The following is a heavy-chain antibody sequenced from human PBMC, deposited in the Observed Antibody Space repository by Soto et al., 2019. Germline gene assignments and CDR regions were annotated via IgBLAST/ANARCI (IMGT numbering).Heavy chain of an antibody. CDR1: GFTFSSYA. CDR3: ARSTTDYYYGMDV. CDR2: ISGSGGST. Sequence: PGGSLRLYCAASGFTFSSYAMSWVRQAPGKGLEWVSAISGSGGSTYYADSVKGRFTISRDNSKNTLYLQMGSLRAEDMAVYYCARSTTDYYYGMDVWGQGTTVTVSS. D-gene: IGHD4-17*01. V-gene: IGHV3-23*01. J-gene: IGHJ6*02.